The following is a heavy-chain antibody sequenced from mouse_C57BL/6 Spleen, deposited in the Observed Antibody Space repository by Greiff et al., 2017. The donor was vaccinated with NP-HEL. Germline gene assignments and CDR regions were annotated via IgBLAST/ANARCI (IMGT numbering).Heavy chain of an antibody. D-gene: IGHD2-10*02. Sequence: QVQLQQSGPELVKPGASVKISCKASGYAFSSSWMNWVKQRPGKGLEWIGRIYPGDGDTNYNGKFKGKATLTADKSSSTAYMQLSSLTSEDSAVYFCARGGYGTDFDYWGQGTTLTVSS. V-gene: IGHV1-82*01. J-gene: IGHJ2*01. CDR2: IYPGDGDT. CDR3: ARGGYGTDFDY. CDR1: GYAFSSSW.